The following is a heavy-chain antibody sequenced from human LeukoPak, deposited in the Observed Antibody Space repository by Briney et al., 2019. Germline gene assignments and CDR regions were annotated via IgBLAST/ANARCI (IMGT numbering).Heavy chain of an antibody. Sequence: SETLSLTCTVSGGSISNYYWSWIRQPPGKGLEWIGYIYHSGSTNYNPSLKSQVTISVDTSKNQFSLRLSSVTAADTAVYYCARDGYSGNDGLWGQGTLVTVSS. D-gene: IGHD5-12*01. V-gene: IGHV4-59*01. CDR1: GGSISNYY. J-gene: IGHJ4*02. CDR2: IYHSGST. CDR3: ARDGYSGNDGL.